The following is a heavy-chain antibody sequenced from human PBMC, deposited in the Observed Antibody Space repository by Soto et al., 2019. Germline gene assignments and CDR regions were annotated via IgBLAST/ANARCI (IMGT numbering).Heavy chain of an antibody. CDR1: GHSFTSYW. CDR3: ARHPLWFGEDYGMSV. V-gene: IGHV5-51*01. CDR2: IYPGESDT. D-gene: IGHD3-10*01. Sequence: GESLKISCKGSGHSFTSYWIGWVRQMPWKGLEWMGIIYPGESDTRYSPSFQGQVSISAGKSIITAYLQWSSLKASHTAMYYCARHPLWFGEDYGMSVWGQGPTVTASS. J-gene: IGHJ6*02.